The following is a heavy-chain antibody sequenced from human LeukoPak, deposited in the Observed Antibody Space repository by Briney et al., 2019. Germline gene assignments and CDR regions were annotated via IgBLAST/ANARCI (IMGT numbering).Heavy chain of an antibody. J-gene: IGHJ4*02. CDR3: AKDSTIYGPIDY. V-gene: IGHV3-33*06. CDR1: GFTFSSYY. Sequence: PGRSLRLSCAACGFTFSSYYMHGVPQAPGKGLEWVADIWYDGSNKYYADSVKGRFTISRDNSKNTLYLQMNSLRGEDMAVYYCAKDSTIYGPIDYWGQGSLVTVSS. CDR2: IWYDGSNK. D-gene: IGHD3-3*01.